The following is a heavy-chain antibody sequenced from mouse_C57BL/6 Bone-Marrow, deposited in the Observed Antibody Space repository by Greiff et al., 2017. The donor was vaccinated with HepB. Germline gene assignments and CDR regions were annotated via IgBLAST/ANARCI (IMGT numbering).Heavy chain of an antibody. CDR2: IDPEDGDT. J-gene: IGHJ3*01. D-gene: IGHD2-3*01. Sequence: EVQLQQSGAELVRPGASVKLSCTASGFNIKDYYMHWVKQRPEQGLEWIGRIDPEDGDTDYAPKFQGKATMTADTSSNTAYLQLSSLTSEDTAVYYCTRIYDGYFTSFAYWGQGTLVTVSA. CDR3: TRIYDGYFTSFAY. V-gene: IGHV14-1*01. CDR1: GFNIKDYY.